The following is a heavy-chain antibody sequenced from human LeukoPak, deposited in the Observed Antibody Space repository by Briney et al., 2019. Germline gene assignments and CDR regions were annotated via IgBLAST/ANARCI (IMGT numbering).Heavy chain of an antibody. CDR3: AREPRLGELSLPVIDI. V-gene: IGHV1-18*01. Sequence: GASVKVSCKASGYTFSDYGISWVRQAPGQGLEWLGWISVSNGNTDYAQKLQGRVTMTTDTSTSTAYMELRSLRSDDTAVYYCAREPRLGELSLPVIDIWGQGTMVTVSS. J-gene: IGHJ3*02. CDR1: GYTFSDYG. D-gene: IGHD3-16*02. CDR2: ISVSNGNT.